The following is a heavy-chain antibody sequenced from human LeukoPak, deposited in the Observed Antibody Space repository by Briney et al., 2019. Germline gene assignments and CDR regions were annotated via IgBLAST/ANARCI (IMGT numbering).Heavy chain of an antibody. CDR2: INSDGSST. V-gene: IGHV3-74*01. D-gene: IGHD2-15*01. CDR1: GFTFSSYW. CDR3: ASTPNGVAAIYFDY. Sequence: PGGSLRLSCAASGFTFSSYWMHWVRQAPGKGLVWVSRINSDGSSTSYADSVKGRFTISRDNAKNTLYLQMNSLRAGDTAVYYCASTPNGVAAIYFDYWGQGTLVTVSS. J-gene: IGHJ4*02.